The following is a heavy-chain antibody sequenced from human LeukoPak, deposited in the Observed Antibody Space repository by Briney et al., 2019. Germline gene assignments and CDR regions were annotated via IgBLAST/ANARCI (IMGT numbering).Heavy chain of an antibody. J-gene: IGHJ3*02. Sequence: SQTLSLTCAISGDSVSSNSAAWNWITQSPSRGLEWLGRTYYRSKWYNDYAVSVKSRITINPDTSKNQFSLQLNSVTPEDTAVYYCARDTPSRFDAFDIWGQGTMVTVSS. CDR1: GDSVSSNSAA. CDR3: ARDTPSRFDAFDI. D-gene: IGHD3-16*01. V-gene: IGHV6-1*01. CDR2: TYYRSKWYN.